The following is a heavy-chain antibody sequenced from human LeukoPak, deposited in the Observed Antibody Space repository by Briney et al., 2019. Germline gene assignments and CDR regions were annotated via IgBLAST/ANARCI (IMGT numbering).Heavy chain of an antibody. D-gene: IGHD5-18*01. J-gene: IGHJ4*02. CDR1: EYKLTSYW. CDR2: IYPGDSNT. CDR3: ARRGYSSEEYDY. Sequence: TGESLKISCNGSEYKLTSYWIDWVRQMSGKSLEWMGIIYPGDSNTRYSPSFQGQVTISADKSISTAYLQWSSLKASDTAIYYCARRGYSSEEYDYWGQGTLVTVSS. V-gene: IGHV5-51*01.